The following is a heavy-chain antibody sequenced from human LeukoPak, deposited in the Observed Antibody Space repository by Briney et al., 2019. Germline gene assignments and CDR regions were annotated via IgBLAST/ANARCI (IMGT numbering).Heavy chain of an antibody. CDR1: GFTFSSYG. J-gene: IGHJ4*02. CDR2: ISYDGSNK. CDR3: ARGDIVVVPAGRPLDY. Sequence: GGSLRLSCAASGFTFSSYGMHWVRQAPGKGLEWVAVISYDGSNKYYADSVKGRFTISRDNSKNTLYLQMNSLRAEDTAVYYCARGDIVVVPAGRPLDYWGQGTLVTVSS. V-gene: IGHV3-30*03. D-gene: IGHD2-2*01.